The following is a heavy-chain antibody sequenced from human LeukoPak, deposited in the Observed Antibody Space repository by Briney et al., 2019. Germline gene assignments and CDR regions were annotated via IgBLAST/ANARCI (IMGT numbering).Heavy chain of an antibody. CDR1: GYTFTSYD. CDR3: ARGAGRRYNWFDP. Sequence: GASVKVSCKXSGYTFTSYDINWVRQATGQGLEWMGWMNPNSGNTGYSQKFQGRVTMTRNTSISTAYMELSSLRSEDTAVYYCARGAGRRYNWFDPWGQGTLVTVSS. J-gene: IGHJ5*02. V-gene: IGHV1-8*01. CDR2: MNPNSGNT.